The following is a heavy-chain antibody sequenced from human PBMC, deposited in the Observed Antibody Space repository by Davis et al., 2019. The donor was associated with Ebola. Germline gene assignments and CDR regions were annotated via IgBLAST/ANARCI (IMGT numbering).Heavy chain of an antibody. V-gene: IGHV6-1*01. CDR1: GDSVSSGG. D-gene: IGHD5-12*01. CDR2: TYYKSKWYN. J-gene: IGHJ4*02. CDR3: ARGWLRTGFDF. Sequence: HSQTLSLTCDISGDSVSSGGWNWIRQSPSRGLEWLGRTYYKSKWYNDYAVSVKSRITINPDTSKNQFYLQLNSVTPDDTAIYYCARGWLRTGFDFWGQGAPVTVSS.